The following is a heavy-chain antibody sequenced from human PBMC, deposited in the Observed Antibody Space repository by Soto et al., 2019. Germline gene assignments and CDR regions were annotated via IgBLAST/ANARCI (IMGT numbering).Heavy chain of an antibody. V-gene: IGHV1-8*01. J-gene: IGHJ6*02. CDR3: ARHGTQLRLRDPGDYYYGMDV. CDR1: VYSITSYD. Sequence: GASVKVCCKASVYSITSYDIYWVRHATGQGLEWMGWMNPNSGNTGYAQKFQGRVTMTRNTSISTAYMELSSLRSEDTAVYYCARHGTQLRLRDPGDYYYGMDVWGQGTTVTVSS. CDR2: MNPNSGNT. D-gene: IGHD5-12*01.